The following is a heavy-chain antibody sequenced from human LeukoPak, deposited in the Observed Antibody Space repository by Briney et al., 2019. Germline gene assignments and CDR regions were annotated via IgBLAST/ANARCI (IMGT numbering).Heavy chain of an antibody. CDR1: GDSISNDYY. D-gene: IGHD1-1*01. CDR2: SYHSGGS. V-gene: IGHV4-38-2*01. CDR3: AKAGTTGIHHWFDP. Sequence: PSETLSLTCVVSGDSISNDYYWGWILQPPGKGLEWIGRSYHSGGSYYNPSLNSRVPILVDAYKTQFSLTLSSVTAADTAVYYCAKAGTTGIHHWFDPWGQGNLVTVSS. J-gene: IGHJ5*02.